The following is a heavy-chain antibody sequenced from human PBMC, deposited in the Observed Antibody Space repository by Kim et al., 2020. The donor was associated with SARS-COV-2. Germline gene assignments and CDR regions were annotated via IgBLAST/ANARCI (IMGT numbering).Heavy chain of an antibody. CDR1: GFTFDDYA. Sequence: GGSLRLSCAASGFTFDDYAMHWVRQAPGKVLEWVSGLSWNSDMIGYADSVKGRFTISRDNAKNSLYLQMNSLRAEDTALYYCAKSNSASTYYFDDWGQGTVVTVSS. V-gene: IGHV3-9*01. CDR2: LSWNSDMI. D-gene: IGHD1-26*01. CDR3: AKSNSASTYYFDD. J-gene: IGHJ4*02.